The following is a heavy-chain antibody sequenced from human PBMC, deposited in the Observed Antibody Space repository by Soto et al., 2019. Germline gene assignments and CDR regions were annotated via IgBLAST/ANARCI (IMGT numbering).Heavy chain of an antibody. J-gene: IGHJ4*02. V-gene: IGHV3-21*06. Sequence: EVQLVESGGGLVKPGGSLRLSCAASGFTFSRYGMNWLRQAPGKGLEWVASISSSTSYVYYADSVKGRFSTSRDNAKNILYLEMYALRTEDTAVYYCALALGPTTGLDYWGQGTLVTVSS. CDR1: GFTFSRYG. CDR2: ISSSTSYV. D-gene: IGHD1-26*01. CDR3: ALALGPTTGLDY.